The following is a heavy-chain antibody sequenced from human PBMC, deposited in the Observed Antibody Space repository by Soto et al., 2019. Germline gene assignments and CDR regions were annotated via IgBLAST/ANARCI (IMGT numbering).Heavy chain of an antibody. CDR3: ARESTGLSFDH. Sequence: QVQLIPSGAEVEKPGASVKVSCKASGYTFSRYGMHWVRQAPGQGLELMGWINTANGKTGYSEKFQSRVTITRDTSATTVYMELHKLRSADTATYYCARESTGLSFDHWGQGILVTVSS. CDR2: INTANGKT. V-gene: IGHV1-3*04. J-gene: IGHJ4*02. D-gene: IGHD2-8*02. CDR1: GYTFSRYG.